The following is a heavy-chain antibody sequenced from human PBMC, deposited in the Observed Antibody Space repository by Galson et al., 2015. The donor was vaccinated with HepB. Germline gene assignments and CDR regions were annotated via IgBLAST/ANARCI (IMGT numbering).Heavy chain of an antibody. J-gene: IGHJ4*02. V-gene: IGHV3-23*01. CDR2: ISGNSKNI. CDR3: VKDFDH. CDR1: EFTFSSYA. Sequence: SLRLSCAASEFTFSSYAMSWVRQTPGKGLEWVSVISGNSKNIYYADSVKGRFAISRDNSRDTLFLQMNSLRAEDSALYYCVKDFDHWGQGTLVTVSS.